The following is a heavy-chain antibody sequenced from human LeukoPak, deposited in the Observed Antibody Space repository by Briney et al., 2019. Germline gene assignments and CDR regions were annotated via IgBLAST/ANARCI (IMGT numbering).Heavy chain of an antibody. CDR3: ARNTMGAFSAFDY. CDR2: VYYSGST. J-gene: IGHJ4*02. Sequence: KPSETLSLTCTVSGDSISTYYWNWIRQPPGKGLEWIGYVYYSGSTNYNPSLKSRVTISVDTSKNQFPLKLSSVTAADTAVYYCARNTMGAFSAFDYWGQGTLISVSS. V-gene: IGHV4-59*01. D-gene: IGHD1-26*01. CDR1: GDSISTYY.